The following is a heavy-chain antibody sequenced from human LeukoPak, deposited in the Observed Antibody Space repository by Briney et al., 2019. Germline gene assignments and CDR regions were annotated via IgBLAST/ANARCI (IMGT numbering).Heavy chain of an antibody. CDR2: ISSNGGST. CDR1: GFTFSSYA. V-gene: IGHV3-64D*06. J-gene: IGHJ4*02. D-gene: IGHD3-10*01. Sequence: PGGSLRLSCSASGFTFSSYAMHWVRQAPGKGLEYVSAISSNGGSTYYADSVKGRFTISRDNSKNTLYLQMSSLRAEDTAVYYCVKDFVLLWLGRTFDYWGQGTLVTVSS. CDR3: VKDFVLLWLGRTFDY.